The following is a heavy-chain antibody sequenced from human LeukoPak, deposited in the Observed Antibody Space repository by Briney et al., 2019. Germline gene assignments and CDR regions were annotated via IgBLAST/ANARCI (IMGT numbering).Heavy chain of an antibody. Sequence: GGSLRLSCAASGFTFDDYAMRWVRQAPGKGLEWVSGISWNSGIIGYADSVKGRFTISRDNAKNSLYLQMNSLRAEDTALYYCAKDVTGTGAFDIWGQGTMVTVSS. V-gene: IGHV3-9*01. CDR1: GFTFDDYA. J-gene: IGHJ3*02. CDR2: ISWNSGII. CDR3: AKDVTGTGAFDI. D-gene: IGHD1-7*01.